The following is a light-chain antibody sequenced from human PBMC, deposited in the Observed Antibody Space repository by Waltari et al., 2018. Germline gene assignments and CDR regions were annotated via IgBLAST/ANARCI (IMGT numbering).Light chain of an antibody. Sequence: EIVLTQSPATLSLSPGERATLSCRASQSVSSYLAWYQQQPGQAPRLLSYDASNRATGIPARFSGSGSGTDFTLTISSLEPEDFAVYYCQQRSNWPPLFTFGPGTKVDIK. CDR1: QSVSSY. V-gene: IGKV3-11*01. CDR3: QQRSNWPPLFT. J-gene: IGKJ3*01. CDR2: DAS.